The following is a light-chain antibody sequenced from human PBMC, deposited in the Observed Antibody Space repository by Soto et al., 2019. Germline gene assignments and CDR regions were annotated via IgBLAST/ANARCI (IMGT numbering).Light chain of an antibody. CDR3: HQYGTGPWT. Sequence: EVVLTQSPGTLSLSPGERATLSCRASQSLYNNYLAWYQQRPGQAPRVLIYAASSRAAGSPDRFSGRGSGTDFTLTISRLEPEDFAVYYCHQYGTGPWTLGQGTKVEIK. V-gene: IGKV3-20*01. CDR2: AAS. CDR1: QSLYNNY. J-gene: IGKJ1*01.